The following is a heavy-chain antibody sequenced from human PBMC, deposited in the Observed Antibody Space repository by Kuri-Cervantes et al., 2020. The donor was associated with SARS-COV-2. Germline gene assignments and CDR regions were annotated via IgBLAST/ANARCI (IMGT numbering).Heavy chain of an antibody. V-gene: IGHV3-21*01. CDR3: ARASFDFWSGYYTGYYFDY. D-gene: IGHD3-3*01. CDR1: GFIFSRNS. J-gene: IGHJ4*02. Sequence: GGSLRLSCAASGFIFSRNSMSWVRLTPGKGLEWVSFISSNSDHRRYAESVEGRFTISRDNAKNSLSLQMNSLRAEDTAVYYCARASFDFWSGYYTGYYFDYWGQGTLVTISA. CDR2: ISSNSDHR.